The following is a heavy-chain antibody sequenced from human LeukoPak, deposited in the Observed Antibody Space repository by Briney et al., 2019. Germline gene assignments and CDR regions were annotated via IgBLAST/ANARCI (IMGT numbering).Heavy chain of an antibody. CDR1: GFTFSDYY. CDR3: ARVPRGDYWYFDL. V-gene: IGHV4-30-4*08. CDR2: IYYSGST. D-gene: IGHD3-10*01. Sequence: LRLFCAASGFTFSDYYMSWIRQPPGKGLEWIGYIYYSGSTYYNPSLKSRVTISVDTSKNQFSLKLSSVTAADTAVYYCARVPRGDYWYFDLWGRGTLVTVSS. J-gene: IGHJ2*01.